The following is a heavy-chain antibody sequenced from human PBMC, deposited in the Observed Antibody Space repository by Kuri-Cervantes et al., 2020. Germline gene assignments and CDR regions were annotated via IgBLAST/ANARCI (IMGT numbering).Heavy chain of an antibody. J-gene: IGHJ4*02. CDR1: GGSISSSSYY. CDR3: ARLILYDGSGYGDY. D-gene: IGHD3-22*01. CDR2: IYYSGTT. Sequence: GSLRLSCTVSGGSISSSSYYWGWIRQPPGKGLEWIGSIYYSGTTYYNPSLKSRVTISVDTSKNQFSLKLSSVTAADTAVYYCARLILYDGSGYGDYWGQGTLVTVSS. V-gene: IGHV4-39*01.